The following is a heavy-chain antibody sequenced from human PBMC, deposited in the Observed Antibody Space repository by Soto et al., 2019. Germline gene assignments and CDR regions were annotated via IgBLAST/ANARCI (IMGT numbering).Heavy chain of an antibody. CDR1: GGTFSSYA. CDR2: IIPIFGTA. CDR3: ARTGLAGATKNYYYGMDV. Sequence: SVKVSCKASGGTFSSYAISWVRQAPGQGLEWMGGIIPIFGTANYAQKFQGRVTITADESTSTAYMKLSSLRSEDTAVYYCARTGLAGATKNYYYGMDVWGQGTTVTVSS. V-gene: IGHV1-69*13. J-gene: IGHJ6*02. D-gene: IGHD1-26*01.